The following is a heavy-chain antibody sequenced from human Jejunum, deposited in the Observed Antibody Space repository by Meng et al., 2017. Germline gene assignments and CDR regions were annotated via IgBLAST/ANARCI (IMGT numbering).Heavy chain of an antibody. D-gene: IGHD2-8*02. V-gene: IGHV4-4*02. J-gene: IGHJ4*02. CDR2: IHHSGRV. CDR3: AKNGAYCLEY. Sequence: QVALEGSGPGLVKPSGTLSLTCAVSGGSISSGHWWSWVRQSPGEGLQWIGEIHHSGRVTYNPSLKSRVAISVDMSKNQFSLELSSVTAADTAVYYCAKNGAYCLEYWGQGTLVTVSS. CDR1: GGSISSGHW.